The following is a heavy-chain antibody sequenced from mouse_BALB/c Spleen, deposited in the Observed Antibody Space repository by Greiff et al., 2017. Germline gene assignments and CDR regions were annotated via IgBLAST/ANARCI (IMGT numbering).Heavy chain of an antibody. Sequence: EVHLVESGGGLVKPGGSLKLSCAASGFTFSSYTMSWVRQTPEKRLEWVATISSGGSYTYYPDSVKGRFTISRDNAKNTLYLQMSSLKSEDTAMYYCTRGDGYYFDYWGQGTTLTVSS. V-gene: IGHV5-6-4*01. CDR2: ISSGGSYT. CDR1: GFTFSSYT. CDR3: TRGDGYYFDY. J-gene: IGHJ2*01. D-gene: IGHD2-3*01.